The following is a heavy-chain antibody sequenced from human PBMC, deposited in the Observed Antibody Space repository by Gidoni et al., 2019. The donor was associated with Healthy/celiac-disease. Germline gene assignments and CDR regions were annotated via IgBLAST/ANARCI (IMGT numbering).Heavy chain of an antibody. CDR1: GGSISSGSYY. CDR3: ARVVVVPAATGEDYYYYYGMDV. Sequence: QVQLQASGPGLVKPSQPLSLTCTVSGGSISSGSYYWSWIRQPAGKGLEWIGRIYTRGSTNYNPSLKSRVTISVDTSKNQFSLKLSSVTAADTAVYYCARVVVVPAATGEDYYYYYGMDVWGQGTTVTVSS. J-gene: IGHJ6*02. D-gene: IGHD2-2*01. CDR2: IYTRGST. V-gene: IGHV4-61*02.